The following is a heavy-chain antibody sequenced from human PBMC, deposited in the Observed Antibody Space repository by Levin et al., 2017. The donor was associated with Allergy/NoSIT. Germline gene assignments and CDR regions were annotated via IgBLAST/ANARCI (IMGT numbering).Heavy chain of an antibody. CDR1: GFSLSTTGMC. Sequence: SGPTLVKPTQTLTLTCTFSGFSLSTTGMCESWIRQPPGKALEWLARIDWDDDKYYSTSLKTRLTISKDTSKNQVVLTMTNMDPVDTATYYCARIPHLGYNYGFYYGMDVWGQGTTVTVSS. CDR2: IDWDDDK. J-gene: IGHJ6*02. CDR3: ARIPHLGYNYGFYYGMDV. V-gene: IGHV2-70*11. D-gene: IGHD5-18*01.